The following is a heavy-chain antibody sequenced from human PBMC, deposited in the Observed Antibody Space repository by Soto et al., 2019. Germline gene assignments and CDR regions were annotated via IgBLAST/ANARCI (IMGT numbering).Heavy chain of an antibody. J-gene: IGHJ6*02. Sequence: ASVKVSCKASGYTFTSYYMHWVRQAPGQGLEWMGIINPSGGSTSYAQKFQGRVTMTRDTSTSTVYMELSSLRSEDTAVYYCASSSSSSYYYYYYGMDVWGQGTTVTVSS. D-gene: IGHD6-6*01. V-gene: IGHV1-46*01. CDR1: GYTFTSYY. CDR2: INPSGGST. CDR3: ASSSSSSYYYYYYGMDV.